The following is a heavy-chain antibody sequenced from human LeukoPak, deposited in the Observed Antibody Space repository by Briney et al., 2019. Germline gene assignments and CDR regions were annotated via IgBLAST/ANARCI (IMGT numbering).Heavy chain of an antibody. D-gene: IGHD2-15*01. CDR1: GYTFTSYA. CDR2: INTNTGNP. J-gene: IGHJ5*02. Sequence: ASVKVSCKASGYTFTSYAMNWVRQAPGQGLEWMGWINTNTGNPTYAQGFTGRFVFSLDTSVSTAYLQISSLKAEGTAVYYCARGGSCYRLCHQNWFDPWGQGTLVTVSS. CDR3: ARGGSCYRLCHQNWFDP. V-gene: IGHV7-4-1*02.